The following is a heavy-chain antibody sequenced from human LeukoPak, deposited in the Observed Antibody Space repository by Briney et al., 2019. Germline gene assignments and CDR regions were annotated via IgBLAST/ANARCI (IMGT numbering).Heavy chain of an antibody. D-gene: IGHD3-10*02. CDR1: GFTFSSYE. CDR2: ISSSGSTI. J-gene: IGHJ6*04. CDR3: AELGITMIGGV. V-gene: IGHV3-48*03. Sequence: GGSLRLSRAASGFTFSSYEMNWVPQAPGEGLEWVSYISSSGSTIYYADSVKGRFTISRDNAKNSLYLQMNSLRAEDTAVYYCAELGITMIGGVWGKGTTVTISS.